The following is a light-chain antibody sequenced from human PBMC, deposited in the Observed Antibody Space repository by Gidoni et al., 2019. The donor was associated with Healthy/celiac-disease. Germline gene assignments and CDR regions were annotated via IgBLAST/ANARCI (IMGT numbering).Light chain of an antibody. Sequence: SYQLTQAPSVPVSPGQTATITCSGDKLEDKYVCWYQVKPGQSPVLVIYQDTKRPSGIPERFSASNSGNTATLTVSGTQAMDEADYFCQAWDSSTAVFGTGTKVTVL. CDR1: KLEDKY. J-gene: IGLJ1*01. CDR2: QDT. CDR3: QAWDSSTAV. V-gene: IGLV3-1*01.